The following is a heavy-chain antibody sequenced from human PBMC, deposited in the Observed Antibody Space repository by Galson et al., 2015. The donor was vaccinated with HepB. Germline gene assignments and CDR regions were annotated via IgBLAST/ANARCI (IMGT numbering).Heavy chain of an antibody. J-gene: IGHJ4*02. D-gene: IGHD5-18*01. Sequence: SLRLSCADSGFTLNSYVVRWVRQAPGKGLEWVSSINISGGTTYYGDSVKGRFTVSRDTSKNTVYLQMNSLRAEDTAIYYCATGYSYSDYWGQGTQVTVSS. V-gene: IGHV3-23*01. CDR1: GFTLNSYV. CDR2: INISGGTT. CDR3: ATGYSYSDY.